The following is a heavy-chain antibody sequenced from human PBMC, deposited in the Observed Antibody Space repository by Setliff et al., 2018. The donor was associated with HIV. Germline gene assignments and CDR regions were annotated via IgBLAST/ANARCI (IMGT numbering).Heavy chain of an antibody. D-gene: IGHD4-17*01. J-gene: IGHJ5*02. V-gene: IGHV7-4-1*02. CDR1: GSSFMNYA. CDR2: INTNSGSP. CDR3: ARALYGDYGGDVNWLDP. Sequence: GASVKVSCKASGSSFMNYAMNWVRQAPGQGLEWMGWINTNSGSPTYAQAFTGRFVFSVDTSVTTAYLEISSLKTEDTAIYYCARALYGDYGGDVNWLDPWGQGTLVTVSS.